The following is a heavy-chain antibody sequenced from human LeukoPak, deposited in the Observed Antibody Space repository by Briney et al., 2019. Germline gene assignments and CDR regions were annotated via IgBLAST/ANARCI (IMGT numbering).Heavy chain of an antibody. V-gene: IGHV3-7*01. CDR1: EFTFSTYW. CDR3: ARATWDPNYYYYMDV. J-gene: IGHJ6*03. D-gene: IGHD1-26*01. CDR2: IKQDGSEK. Sequence: GGSLRLSYAASEFTFSTYWMSWVRQAPGKGLEWVANIKQDGSEKYYVDSVKGRFTISRDNAKNSLYLQMNSLRAEDTAVYFCARATWDPNYYYYMDVWGKGTTVTISS.